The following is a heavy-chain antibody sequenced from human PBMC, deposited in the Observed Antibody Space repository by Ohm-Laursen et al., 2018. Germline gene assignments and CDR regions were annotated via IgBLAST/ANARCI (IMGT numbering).Heavy chain of an antibody. CDR2: IRKDGGET. CDR3: ARDPTFHAFDI. D-gene: IGHD2/OR15-2a*01. J-gene: IGHJ3*02. CDR1: GFSFNDYG. Sequence: SLRLSCAASGFSFNDYGMHWVRQAPGKGLEWVANIRKDGGETYYVDSVKGRFTISRDNAKNSLYLQINSLKDEDTAVYFCARDPTFHAFDIWGQGTMVTVSS. V-gene: IGHV3-7*01.